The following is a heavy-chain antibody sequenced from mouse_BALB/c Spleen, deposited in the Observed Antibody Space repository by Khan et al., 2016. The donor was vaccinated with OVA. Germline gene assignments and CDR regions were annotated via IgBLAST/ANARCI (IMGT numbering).Heavy chain of an antibody. Sequence: EVELVESGGGLVKPGGSLKLSCAASGFTFSNYAMSWVRQSPEKRLEWVATISSGGSYTYYPDSVKGRFTISRDNAKNTLYLQMSSLRSEDMAMYYCASESRTMITHYVDYWGQGTTLTVSS. CDR1: GFTFSNYA. D-gene: IGHD2-4*01. V-gene: IGHV5-9-3*01. J-gene: IGHJ2*01. CDR2: ISSGGSYT. CDR3: ASESRTMITHYVDY.